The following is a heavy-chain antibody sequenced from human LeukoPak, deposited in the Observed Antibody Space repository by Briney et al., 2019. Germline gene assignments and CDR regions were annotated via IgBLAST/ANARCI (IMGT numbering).Heavy chain of an antibody. CDR2: ISSSGSTT. V-gene: IGHV3-48*03. D-gene: IGHD5-18*01. CDR3: ARESGYSYGCFDY. Sequence: GGSLRLSCAASGFTFSSYAMNWVRQAPGKGLEWVSYISSSGSTTYYADSVKGRFTISRDNAKNSLYLQMNSLRAEDTAVYYCARESGYSYGCFDYWGQGTLVTVSS. CDR1: GFTFSSYA. J-gene: IGHJ4*02.